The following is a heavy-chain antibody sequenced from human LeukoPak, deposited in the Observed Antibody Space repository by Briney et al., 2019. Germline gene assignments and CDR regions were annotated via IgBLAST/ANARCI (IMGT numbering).Heavy chain of an antibody. J-gene: IGHJ5*02. V-gene: IGHV4-4*02. Sequence: KTSETLSLTCAVSGGSISSSNWWSWVRQPPGKGLEWIGEINHSGSTNYNPSLKSRVTISVDTSKNQFSLKLSSVTAADTAVYYCARGLRVWFDPWGQGTLVTVSS. CDR2: INHSGST. CDR1: GGSISSSNW. CDR3: ARGLRVWFDP. D-gene: IGHD3-16*01.